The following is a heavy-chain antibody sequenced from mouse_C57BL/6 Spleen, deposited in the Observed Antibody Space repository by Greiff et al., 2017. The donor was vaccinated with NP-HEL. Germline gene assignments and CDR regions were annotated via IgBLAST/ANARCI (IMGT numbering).Heavy chain of an antibody. Sequence: EVQLQESGPELVKPGASVKMSCKASGYTFTDYNMHWVKQSHGKSLEWIGYINPNNGGTSYNQKFKGKATLTVNKSSSTAYMELRSLTSEDSAVYYCARRGHYDTRGDYAMDYWGQGTSVTVSS. V-gene: IGHV1-22*01. D-gene: IGHD2-4*01. CDR2: INPNNGGT. J-gene: IGHJ4*01. CDR1: GYTFTDYN. CDR3: ARRGHYDTRGDYAMDY.